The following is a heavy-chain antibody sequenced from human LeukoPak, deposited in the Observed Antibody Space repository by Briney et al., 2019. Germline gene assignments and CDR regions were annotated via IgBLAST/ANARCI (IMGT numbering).Heavy chain of an antibody. CDR2: ISGSGGSA. CDR1: GFTFSSYA. J-gene: IGHJ4*02. CDR3: AKPRYYSSKKLVRTYYFDY. V-gene: IGHV3-23*01. Sequence: GGSLRLSCAASGFTFSSYAMSWVRQAPGKGLEWVSAISGSGGSAYYADSVKGRFTISRDNSKNTLYLQMNSLRAEDTAVYYCAKPRYYSSKKLVRTYYFDYWGQGTLVTVSS. D-gene: IGHD6-13*01.